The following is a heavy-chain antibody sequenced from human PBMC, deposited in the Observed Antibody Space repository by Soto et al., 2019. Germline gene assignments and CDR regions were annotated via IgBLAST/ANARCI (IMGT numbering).Heavy chain of an antibody. CDR3: ARSPGYSSSWHEEYYFDY. V-gene: IGHV4-59*08. D-gene: IGHD6-13*01. Sequence: SVTLSLTCPVAGGSISSYYWSWIRQPPGKGLEWIGYIYYSGSTNYNPSLKSRVTISVDTSKNQFSLKLSSVTAADTAVYYCARSPGYSSSWHEEYYFDYWGQGTLVTVSS. J-gene: IGHJ4*02. CDR1: GGSISSYY. CDR2: IYYSGST.